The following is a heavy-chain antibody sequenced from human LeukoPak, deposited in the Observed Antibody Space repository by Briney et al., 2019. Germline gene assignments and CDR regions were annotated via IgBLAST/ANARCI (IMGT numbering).Heavy chain of an antibody. Sequence: SETQSLTCTVSGGSISSGSYYWVWIRQPPGKGLEWIGSIYYSGSTYYNPSLKSRVTISVDTSKNQFSLKLSSVTAADTAVYYCARVGTVVAAAGNWFDPWGQGTLVTVSS. CDR1: GGSISSGSYY. J-gene: IGHJ5*02. V-gene: IGHV4-39*07. CDR2: IYYSGST. D-gene: IGHD6-13*01. CDR3: ARVGTVVAAAGNWFDP.